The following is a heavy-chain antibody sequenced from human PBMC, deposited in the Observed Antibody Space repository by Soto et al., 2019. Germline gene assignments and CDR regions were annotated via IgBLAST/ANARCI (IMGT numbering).Heavy chain of an antibody. CDR1: GFSLTSGVG. V-gene: IGHV2-5*02. J-gene: IGHJ4*02. CDR3: AHIDPEIVTVGGHGGFDY. Sequence: QITLKESGPPLVRPPQTLTLTCTFSGFSLTSGVGVGWIRQPPGKALEWLALIYWDDDKRYSPSLKNRLTITKDTSKNPVVLTMPNVGPVDTATYFCAHIDPEIVTVGGHGGFDYWGQGTLVTVSS. CDR2: IYWDDDK. D-gene: IGHD5-12*01.